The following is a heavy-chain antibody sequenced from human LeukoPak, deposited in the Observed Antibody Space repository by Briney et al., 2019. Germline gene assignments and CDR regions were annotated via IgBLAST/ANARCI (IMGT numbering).Heavy chain of an antibody. CDR1: GYTFTSYY. V-gene: IGHV1-46*01. Sequence: ASVKVSCKASGYTFTSYYMHWVRQAPGQGLEWMGIINPSGGSTSYAQKFQGRVTITRDTSASTAYMELSSLRSEDTAVYYCARDGFDIVVVPAAPPYYYYYYGMDVWGQGTTVTISS. J-gene: IGHJ6*02. D-gene: IGHD2-2*01. CDR2: INPSGGST. CDR3: ARDGFDIVVVPAAPPYYYYYYGMDV.